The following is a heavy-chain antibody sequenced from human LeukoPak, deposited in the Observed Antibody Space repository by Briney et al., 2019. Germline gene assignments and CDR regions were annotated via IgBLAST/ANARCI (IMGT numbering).Heavy chain of an antibody. CDR1: GFTVSNSF. J-gene: IGHJ4*02. D-gene: IGHD7-27*01. Sequence: GGSLRLSCAASGFTVSNSFMSWIRQAPGKGLEWVSVIYSDGTSYYADSVKARFSISRDNSKNSLYLQMNSLRVEDTAMYYCTKTGGPWDWCQGTLVTVSS. V-gene: IGHV3-53*01. CDR2: IYSDGTS. CDR3: TKTGGPWD.